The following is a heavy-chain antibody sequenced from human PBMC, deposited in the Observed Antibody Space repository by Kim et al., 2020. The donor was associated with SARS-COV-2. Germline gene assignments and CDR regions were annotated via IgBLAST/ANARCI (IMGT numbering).Heavy chain of an antibody. V-gene: IGHV4-39*01. CDR3: ARHRITMVRGVIADYYYYYGMDV. CDR2: IHYSGST. Sequence: SETLSLTCTVSGGSISSSSYYWGWIRQPPGKGLEWIGSIHYSGSTYYNPSLKSRVTISVDTSKNQFSLKLSSVTAADTAVYYCARHRITMVRGVIADYYYYYGMDVWGQGTTVTVSS. D-gene: IGHD3-10*01. J-gene: IGHJ6*02. CDR1: GGSISSSSYY.